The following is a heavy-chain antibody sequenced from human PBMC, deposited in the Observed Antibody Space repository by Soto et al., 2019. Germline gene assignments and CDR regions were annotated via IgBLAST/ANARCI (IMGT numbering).Heavy chain of an antibody. Sequence: SCPTLVNPTQTLTLTCTFSGFSLSTSGMRVSWIRQPPGKALQWLARIDWDDDKFYSTSLKTRLTISKDTSKNQVVLTMTNMDPVDTATYYCARSSITMVRGVIIPFDYWGQGTLVTVSS. D-gene: IGHD3-10*01. CDR2: IDWDDDK. J-gene: IGHJ4*02. CDR1: GFSLSTSGMR. CDR3: ARSSITMVRGVIIPFDY. V-gene: IGHV2-70*04.